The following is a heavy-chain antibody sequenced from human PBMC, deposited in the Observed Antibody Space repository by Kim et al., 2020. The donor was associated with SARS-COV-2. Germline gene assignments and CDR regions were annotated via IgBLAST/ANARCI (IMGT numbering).Heavy chain of an antibody. D-gene: IGHD4-4*01. V-gene: IGHV3-23*01. CDR1: GFTFSSYA. J-gene: IGHJ6*02. CDR2: ISGSGGST. CDR3: AKTTYSNFGYYYYYYGMVV. Sequence: GGSLRLSCAASGFTFSSYAMSWVRQAPGKGLEWVSAISGSGGSTNYADSVKGRFTISRDNSKNTLYLQMNSLRAEDTAVYYCAKTTYSNFGYYYYYYGMVVWGQETTVTVSS.